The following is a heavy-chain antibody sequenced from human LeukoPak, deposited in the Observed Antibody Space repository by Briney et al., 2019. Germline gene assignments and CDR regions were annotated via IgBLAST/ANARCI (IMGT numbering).Heavy chain of an antibody. CDR2: ISSSSSYI. CDR3: ARDLDSIPGYDIGYYYGMDV. J-gene: IGHJ6*02. Sequence: GGSLRLSCAASGFTFSSYSMNWVRQAPGKGLEWVSSISSSSSYIYYADSVKGRFTVSRDNAKNSLYLQMNSLRAEDTAVYYCARDLDSIPGYDIGYYYGMDVWGQGTTVTVSS. V-gene: IGHV3-21*01. D-gene: IGHD5-12*01. CDR1: GFTFSSYS.